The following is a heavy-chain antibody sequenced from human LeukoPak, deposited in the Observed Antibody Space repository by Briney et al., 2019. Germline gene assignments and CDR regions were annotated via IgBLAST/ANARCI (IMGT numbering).Heavy chain of an antibody. Sequence: GASVKVSCKASGYTFNKYGISWVRQAPGQGLEWMGWITTYNGNTNYAQKVQGRVTMTTDTSASTVYMELRSLRPDDTAVYYCARSFGPSIAAAGLPLDYWGQGTLVTVSS. CDR1: GYTFNKYG. J-gene: IGHJ4*02. D-gene: IGHD6-13*01. V-gene: IGHV1-18*01. CDR2: ITTYNGNT. CDR3: ARSFGPSIAAAGLPLDY.